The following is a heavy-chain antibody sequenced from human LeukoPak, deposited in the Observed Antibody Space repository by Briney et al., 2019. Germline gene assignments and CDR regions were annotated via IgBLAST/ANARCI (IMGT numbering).Heavy chain of an antibody. CDR1: GFTFDDYA. V-gene: IGHV3-9*01. CDR2: ISWNSGSI. J-gene: IGHJ6*02. D-gene: IGHD4-23*01. Sequence: GGSLRLSCAASGFTFDDYAMHWVRQAPGKGLEWVSGISWNSGSIGYADSVKGRFTISRDNAKNSLYLQMNSLRAEDTALYYCAKDSGYTVAYGMDIWGQGATVTVSS. CDR3: AKDSGYTVAYGMDI.